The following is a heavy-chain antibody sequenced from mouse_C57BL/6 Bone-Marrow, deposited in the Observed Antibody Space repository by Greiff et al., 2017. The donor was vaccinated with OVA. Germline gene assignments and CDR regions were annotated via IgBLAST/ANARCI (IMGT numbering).Heavy chain of an antibody. CDR3: ARGGTTVAYFDY. D-gene: IGHD1-1*01. Sequence: QVQLQQPGAELVKPGASVKLSCKASGYTFTSYWMPWVKQRPGQGLEWIGEIAPSDSYPNSTQTFKGKATLTVDTSSSTAYMQLSSLTSEDSAVYYCARGGTTVAYFDYWGQGTTLTVSS. J-gene: IGHJ2*01. CDR2: IAPSDSYP. V-gene: IGHV1-50*01. CDR1: GYTFTSYW.